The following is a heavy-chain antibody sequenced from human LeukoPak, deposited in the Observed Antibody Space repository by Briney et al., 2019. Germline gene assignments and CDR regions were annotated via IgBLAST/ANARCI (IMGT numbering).Heavy chain of an antibody. Sequence: PGRSLRLSCAASGFTFSSYAMHWVRQAPGKGLEWVAVISYDGSNKYYADSVKGRFTISRDNSKNTLYLQMNSLRAEDTAVYYCAKDRNGGSYYVEYFQHWGQGTLVTVSS. CDR2: ISYDGSNK. CDR3: AKDRNGGSYYVEYFQH. CDR1: GFTFSSYA. D-gene: IGHD1-26*01. V-gene: IGHV3-30-3*01. J-gene: IGHJ1*01.